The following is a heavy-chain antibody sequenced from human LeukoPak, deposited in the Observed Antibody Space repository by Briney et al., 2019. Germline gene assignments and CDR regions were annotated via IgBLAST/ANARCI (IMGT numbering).Heavy chain of an antibody. CDR3: ARASNPWLQLT. Sequence: GGSLRLSCAASGFTFSNYWMIWVRQAPGKGLEWVGNIKQDGSVNLYADSVRGRFTISRDNAQTSLYLQMNSLRAEDTAVYYCARASNPWLQLTWGQGTLVTVSS. V-gene: IGHV3-7*05. J-gene: IGHJ5*02. CDR1: GFTFSNYW. CDR2: IKQDGSVN. D-gene: IGHD5-24*01.